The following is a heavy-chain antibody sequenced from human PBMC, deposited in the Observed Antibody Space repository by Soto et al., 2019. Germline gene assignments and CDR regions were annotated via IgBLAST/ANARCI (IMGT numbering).Heavy chain of an antibody. CDR3: ARTAAMVQSDYFDY. Sequence: SQTLSLTCVISGDSVSSNSAAWNWIRQSPSRGLEWLGRTYYRSKWYNDYAVSVKSRITINPDTSKNQFSLQLNSVTPEDTAVYYCARTAAMVQSDYFDYWGKGPLVTVSS. J-gene: IGHJ4*02. D-gene: IGHD5-18*01. CDR2: TYYRSKWYN. CDR1: GDSVSSNSAA. V-gene: IGHV6-1*01.